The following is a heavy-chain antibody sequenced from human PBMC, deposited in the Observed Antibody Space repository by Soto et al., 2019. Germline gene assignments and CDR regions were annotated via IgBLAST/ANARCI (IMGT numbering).Heavy chain of an antibody. V-gene: IGHV1-3*01. Sequence: ASVKVSCKASGYTFTSYAMHWVRQAPGQRLEWMGWINAGNGNTKYSQKFQGRVTITRDTSASKAYMELSSLRSEDTAVYYCAREDLLDIVVVPGAREPYYYYGMDVWGQGTTVTVSS. CDR2: INAGNGNT. CDR3: AREDLLDIVVVPGAREPYYYYGMDV. D-gene: IGHD2-2*03. J-gene: IGHJ6*02. CDR1: GYTFTSYA.